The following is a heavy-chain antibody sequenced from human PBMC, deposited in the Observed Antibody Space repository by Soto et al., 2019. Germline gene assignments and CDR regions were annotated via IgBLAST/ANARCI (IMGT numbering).Heavy chain of an antibody. V-gene: IGHV3-53*01. Sequence: SLRLSCAASGFTVSSNYMSWVRQAPGKGLEWVSVIYSGGSTYYADSVKGRFTISRDNSKNTLYLQMNSLRAEDTAVYYCARDPAPYYYDSSGMTWGQGTLVTVSS. D-gene: IGHD3-22*01. CDR2: IYSGGST. CDR3: ARDPAPYYYDSSGMT. CDR1: GFTVSSNY. J-gene: IGHJ5*02.